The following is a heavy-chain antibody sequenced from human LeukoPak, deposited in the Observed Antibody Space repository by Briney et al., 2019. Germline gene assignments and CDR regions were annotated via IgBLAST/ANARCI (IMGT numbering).Heavy chain of an antibody. D-gene: IGHD3-10*01. CDR1: GFTFSNAW. CDR2: IKSKTDGGTT. Sequence: GGSLRLSCAASGFTFSNAWMSWVRQAPGKGLEWVGRIKSKTDGGTTDYTAPVKGKFTISRDDSKNTLYLQMNSLKTEDTAVYYCTTGPFDYYGSASYLANGMDVWGQGTTVTVSS. CDR3: TTGPFDYYGSASYLANGMDV. J-gene: IGHJ6*02. V-gene: IGHV3-15*01.